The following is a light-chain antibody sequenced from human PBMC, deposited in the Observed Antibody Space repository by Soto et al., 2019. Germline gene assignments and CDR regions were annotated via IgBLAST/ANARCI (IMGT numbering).Light chain of an antibody. CDR2: DAS. CDR3: QNYDTVRPRYT. CDR1: QDISNY. J-gene: IGKJ2*01. Sequence: DIQMTQSPSSLSASIGDRVTITCQASQDISNYLNWYQQKPGRAPKLLIYDASNLDTGGPSRFSGSGSGTDFTFTISSLQPEDIATYYCQNYDTVRPRYTFGQGTKLQIK. V-gene: IGKV1-33*01.